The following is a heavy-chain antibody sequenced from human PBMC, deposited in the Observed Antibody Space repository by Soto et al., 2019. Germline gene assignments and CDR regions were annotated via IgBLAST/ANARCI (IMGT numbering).Heavy chain of an antibody. CDR1: GFTFSSYA. CDR2: ISYDGSNK. Sequence: PGGSLRLSCAASGFTFSSYAMHWVRQAPGKGLEWVAVISYDGSNKYYADSVKGRFTISRDNSKNTLYLQMNSLRAEDTAVYYCASHYYYDSSGYYYGAFDIWGQGTMVTVSS. D-gene: IGHD3-22*01. V-gene: IGHV3-30-3*01. CDR3: ASHYYYDSSGYYYGAFDI. J-gene: IGHJ3*02.